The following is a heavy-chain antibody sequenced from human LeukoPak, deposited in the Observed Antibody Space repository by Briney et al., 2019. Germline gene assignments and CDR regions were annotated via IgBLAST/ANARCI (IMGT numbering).Heavy chain of an antibody. CDR2: IWYDGSNK. J-gene: IGHJ4*02. D-gene: IGHD3-22*01. V-gene: IGHV3-33*08. CDR3: AREANYYDTSGYYYN. CDR1: GFTFSNYG. Sequence: GRSLRLSCAASGFTFSNYGIHWVRQAPGKGLEWVAVIWYDGSNKFYAHSVKGRFTISRDNSKNTLWLQMSSLRAEDTAVYYCAREANYYDTSGYYYNWGQGTLVTVSS.